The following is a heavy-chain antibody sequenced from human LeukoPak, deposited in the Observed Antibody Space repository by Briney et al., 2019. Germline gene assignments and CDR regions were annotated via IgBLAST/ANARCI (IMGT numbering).Heavy chain of an antibody. V-gene: IGHV4-39*01. CDR3: ARNLIPEQLVVNF. CDR2: IYYSGST. D-gene: IGHD6-13*01. CDR1: GGSIRSSSYY. Sequence: SETLSLTCTVSGGSIRSSSYYWGWIRQPPGKGLEWIGGIYYSGSTYYKSSLKSRVTISVDTSKNQFSLKLSSVTAADTAVYYCARNLIPEQLVVNFWGQGTLVTVSS. J-gene: IGHJ4*02.